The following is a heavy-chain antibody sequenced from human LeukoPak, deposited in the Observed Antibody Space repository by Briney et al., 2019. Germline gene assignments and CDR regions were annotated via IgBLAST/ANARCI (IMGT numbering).Heavy chain of an antibody. CDR3: ARVGPGYSYGYYYFDY. J-gene: IGHJ4*02. D-gene: IGHD5-18*01. CDR1: GYTFTSYD. CDR2: MNPNSGNT. Sequence: GASVKVSCKASGYTFTSYDINWVRQATGQGLEWMGWMNPNSGNTGYAQKFQGRVTITRDTSISTAYMELSSLRSEDTAVYYCARVGPGYSYGYYYFDYWGQGTLVTVSS. V-gene: IGHV1-8*03.